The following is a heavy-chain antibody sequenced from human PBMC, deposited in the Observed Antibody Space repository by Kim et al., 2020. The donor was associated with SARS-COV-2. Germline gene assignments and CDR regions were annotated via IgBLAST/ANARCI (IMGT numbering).Heavy chain of an antibody. CDR3: AKAFADFWSGYYPHDYYMDV. D-gene: IGHD3-3*01. Sequence: GGSLRLSCAASGFTFSSYGMHWVRQAPGKGLEWVAVISYDGSNKYYADSVKGRFTISRDNSKNTLYLQMNSLRAEDTAVYYCAKAFADFWSGYYPHDYYMDVWGKGTTVTVSS. CDR2: ISYDGSNK. CDR1: GFTFSSYG. V-gene: IGHV3-30*18. J-gene: IGHJ6*03.